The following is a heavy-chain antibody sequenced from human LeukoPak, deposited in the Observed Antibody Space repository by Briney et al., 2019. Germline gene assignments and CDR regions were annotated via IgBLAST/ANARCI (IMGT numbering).Heavy chain of an antibody. CDR3: ARVIGYEQLDY. J-gene: IGHJ4*02. D-gene: IGHD5-12*01. CDR1: VGSLSSGDYY. V-gene: IGHV4-31*03. Sequence: SETLSLTCSVSVGSLSSGDYYWRWIRQHPEKGLEWVSYIHYSVITYYNPSLKSRISISVSTSKNRFSLQLSSVTAADTAVYYCARVIGYEQLDYWGQGTLVTVSS. CDR2: IHYSVIT.